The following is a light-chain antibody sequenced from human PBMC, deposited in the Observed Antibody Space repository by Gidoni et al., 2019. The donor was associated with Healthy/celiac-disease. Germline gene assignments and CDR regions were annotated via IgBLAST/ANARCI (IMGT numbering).Light chain of an antibody. CDR3: QQYGSSPIT. CDR2: GAS. Sequence: ERVLTQAPGTLSLSPGERATLSCRASQSVSSSYLACYQQKPGQAPRLLIYGASSRATGIPDRFRGSGSGTDFTLTISRLEPEDFAVYYCQQYGSSPITFGQGTRLEIK. CDR1: QSVSSSY. V-gene: IGKV3-20*01. J-gene: IGKJ5*01.